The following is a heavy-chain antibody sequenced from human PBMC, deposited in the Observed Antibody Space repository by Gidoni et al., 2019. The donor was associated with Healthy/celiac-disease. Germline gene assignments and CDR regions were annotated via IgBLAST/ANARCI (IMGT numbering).Heavy chain of an antibody. J-gene: IGHJ6*02. CDR3: ARDYDSRTYYYYGMDV. Sequence: QLQLQESGPGLVKPSETLSLTCTVSGGSISSSSYYWGWIRQPPGKGREWIGSIYYSGSTYYNPSLKSRVTISVDTSKNQFSLKLSSVTAADTAVYYCARDYDSRTYYYYGMDVWGQGTTVTVSS. D-gene: IGHD3-22*01. CDR1: GGSISSSSYY. CDR2: IYYSGST. V-gene: IGHV4-39*01.